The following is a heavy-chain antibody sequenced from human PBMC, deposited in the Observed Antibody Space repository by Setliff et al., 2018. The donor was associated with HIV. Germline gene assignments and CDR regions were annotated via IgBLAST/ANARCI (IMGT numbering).Heavy chain of an antibody. Sequence: SLRLSCAVSGFNINDNFMTWVRQSPVKGLEWVSLIYTGGSTHYAASVEGRFTISRDTVTNTLYLQMTNLRTDDTAMYYCAQGSGFYDYWGQGALVTVSS. CDR3: AQGSGFYDY. CDR1: GFNINDNF. V-gene: IGHV3-53*01. J-gene: IGHJ4*02. D-gene: IGHD6-19*01. CDR2: IYTGGST.